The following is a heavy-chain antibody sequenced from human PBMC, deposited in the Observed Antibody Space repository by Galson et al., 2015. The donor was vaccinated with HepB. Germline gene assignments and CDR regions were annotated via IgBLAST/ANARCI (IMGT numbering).Heavy chain of an antibody. J-gene: IGHJ4*02. CDR3: AKEGDYVWEIDY. CDR1: GFTFSSYG. CDR2: IWYDGSNK. V-gene: IGHV3-33*06. D-gene: IGHD3-16*01. Sequence: SLRLSCAASGFTFSSYGMHWVRQAPGKGLEWVAVIWYDGSNKYYADSVKGRFTISRDNSKNTLYLQMNSLRAEDTAVYYCAKEGDYVWEIDYWGQGTLVTVSS.